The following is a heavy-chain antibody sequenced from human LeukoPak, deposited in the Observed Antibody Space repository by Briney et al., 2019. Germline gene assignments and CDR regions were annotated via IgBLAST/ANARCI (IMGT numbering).Heavy chain of an antibody. V-gene: IGHV3-7*01. D-gene: IGHD3-10*01. Sequence: GGSLRLSCADSGFTFSSYAMSWVRQAPGKGLEWVANIRQDGSEKYYVDSVKGRFTISRDNAKNSLYLQMNSLRAEDTAVYYCARDLPRGVRGAIHYWGQGTLVTVSS. CDR2: IRQDGSEK. J-gene: IGHJ4*02. CDR3: ARDLPRGVRGAIHY. CDR1: GFTFSSYA.